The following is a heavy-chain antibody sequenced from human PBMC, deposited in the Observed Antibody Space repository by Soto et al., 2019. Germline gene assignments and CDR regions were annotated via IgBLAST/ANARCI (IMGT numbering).Heavy chain of an antibody. D-gene: IGHD3-10*01. V-gene: IGHV4-61*01. CDR1: GGSVSSGSYY. J-gene: IGHJ4*02. Sequence: QVQLQESGPGLVKPSETLSLTCTVSGGSVSSGSYYWSWIRQPPGKGLEWIGYIYYSGSTNYNPSLKSRGTISVDTSKNQFSLKLSSVTAADTAVYYCARDRVAGSGSYYFDYWGQGTLVTVSS. CDR2: IYYSGST. CDR3: ARDRVAGSGSYYFDY.